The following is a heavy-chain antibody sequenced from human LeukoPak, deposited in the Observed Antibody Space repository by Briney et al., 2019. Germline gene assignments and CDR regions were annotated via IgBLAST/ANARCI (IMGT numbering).Heavy chain of an antibody. D-gene: IGHD3-3*01. CDR1: GFTFSSCA. CDR2: ISGSGDNT. V-gene: IGHV3-23*01. CDR3: ARVHLRFLEWLFFRY. J-gene: IGHJ4*02. Sequence: GGSLRLSCAASGFTFSSCAMNGVRQAPGTGLEWVSSISGSGDNTYYADSVKGRFTISRDNSKNTLYLQMNSLRAEDTAVYYCARVHLRFLEWLFFRYWGQGTLVTVSS.